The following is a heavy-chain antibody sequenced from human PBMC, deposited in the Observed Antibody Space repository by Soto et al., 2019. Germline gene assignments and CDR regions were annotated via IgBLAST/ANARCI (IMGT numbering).Heavy chain of an antibody. CDR3: ARGRLWRVEATGWYFDL. V-gene: IGHV3-72*01. J-gene: IGHJ2*01. CDR1: GFTFSDHY. CDR2: TRSKANSYTT. D-gene: IGHD1-26*01. Sequence: EVQLVESGGGLVQPGGSLRLSCAASGFTFSDHYTDWVRQAPGKGLEWVGRTRSKANSYTTEYAASVKGRFTISRDDSKNSLYLQMNSLKTEDTAVYYCARGRLWRVEATGWYFDLWGRGTLVTVSS.